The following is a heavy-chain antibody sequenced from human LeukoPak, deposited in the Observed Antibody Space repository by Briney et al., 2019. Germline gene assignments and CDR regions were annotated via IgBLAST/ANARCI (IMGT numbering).Heavy chain of an antibody. Sequence: GGFLRLSCAASGFIFSIYGMHWVRQAPGKGLEWVAFMAADGSNIYYADSVKGRFTISRDNSKNTLYLQMNSLRTEDTAVYYCAKAAVYSSSWTPFDDWGQGTLVTVSS. D-gene: IGHD6-13*01. CDR1: GFIFSIYG. CDR3: AKAAVYSSSWTPFDD. CDR2: MAADGSNI. V-gene: IGHV3-30*18. J-gene: IGHJ4*02.